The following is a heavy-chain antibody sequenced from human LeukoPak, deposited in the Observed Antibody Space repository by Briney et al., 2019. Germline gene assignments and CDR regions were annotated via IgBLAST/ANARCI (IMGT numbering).Heavy chain of an antibody. V-gene: IGHV1-18*01. Sequence: ASVKVSCKASGYTLTSYGISWVRQAPGQGLEWMGWISAYNGNTNYAQKLQGRVTMITDTSTSTAYMELRSLRSDDTAVYYCARGGSSSWYVYYYYGMDVWGQGTTVTVSS. D-gene: IGHD6-13*01. J-gene: IGHJ6*02. CDR2: ISAYNGNT. CDR3: ARGGSSSWYVYYYYGMDV. CDR1: GYTLTSYG.